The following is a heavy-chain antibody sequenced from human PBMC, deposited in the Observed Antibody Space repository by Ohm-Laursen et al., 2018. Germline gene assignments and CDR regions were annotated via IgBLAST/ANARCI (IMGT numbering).Heavy chain of an antibody. CDR1: GGSISSYY. CDR3: ARAFWNGYNDAFDV. CDR2: IYYSGST. D-gene: IGHD3-3*01. J-gene: IGHJ3*01. Sequence: SQTLSLTCAVSGGSISSYYWSWIRQPPGKGLEWIGNIYYSGSTYYNPSLRSRVSISIHTSQNQFSLKLSSVTATDTAVYYCARAFWNGYNDAFDVWGQGTMVIVSS. V-gene: IGHV4-59*04.